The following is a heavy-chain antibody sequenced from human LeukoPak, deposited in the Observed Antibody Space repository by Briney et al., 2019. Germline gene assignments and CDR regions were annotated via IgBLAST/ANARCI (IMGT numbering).Heavy chain of an antibody. CDR1: GFTFSSYA. V-gene: IGHV3-30*04. CDR2: ISYDGSNK. J-gene: IGHJ4*02. Sequence: GGSLRLSCAASGFTFSSYAMHWVRQAPAKGLERVAVISYDGSNKYYADSVKSRFTISRDNAKNSLYLHMNSLRGEDTAMYYCASRGYNYGYEWGQGTLVTVSS. CDR3: ASRGYNYGYE. D-gene: IGHD5-18*01.